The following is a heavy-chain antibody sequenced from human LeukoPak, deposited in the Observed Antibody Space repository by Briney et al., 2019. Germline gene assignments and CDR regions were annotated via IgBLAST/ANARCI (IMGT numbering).Heavy chain of an antibody. J-gene: IGHJ4*02. V-gene: IGHV4-59*09. Sequence: YIYYSGSTNYNPSLKSRVTISVDTSKNQFSLKLSSVTAADTAVYYCARGRGYDILTGYLDYWGQGTLVTVSS. CDR2: IYYSGST. CDR3: ARGRGYDILTGYLDY. D-gene: IGHD3-9*01.